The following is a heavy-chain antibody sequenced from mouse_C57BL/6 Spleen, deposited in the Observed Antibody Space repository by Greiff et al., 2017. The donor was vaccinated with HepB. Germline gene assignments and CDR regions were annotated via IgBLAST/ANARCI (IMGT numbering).Heavy chain of an antibody. Sequence: EVMLVESGGGLVKPGGSLKLSCAASGFTFSDYGMHWVRQAPEKGLEWVAYISSGSSTIYYADTVKGRFTISRDNAKNTLFLQMTSLRSEDTAMYYCARRWGRGAMDYWGQGTSVTVSS. D-gene: IGHD1-1*02. CDR3: ARRWGRGAMDY. CDR1: GFTFSDYG. J-gene: IGHJ4*01. CDR2: ISSGSSTI. V-gene: IGHV5-17*01.